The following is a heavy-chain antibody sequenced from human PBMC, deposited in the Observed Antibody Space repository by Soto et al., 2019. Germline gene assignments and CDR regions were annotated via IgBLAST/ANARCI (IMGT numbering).Heavy chain of an antibody. CDR1: GGTFSSYA. CDR3: AREKKPKHYYYYGMDG. J-gene: IGHJ6*02. CDR2: IIPIFGTA. V-gene: IGHV1-69*13. Sequence: SVKVSCKASGGTFSSYAISWVRQAPGQGLEWMGGIIPIFGTANYAQKFQGRVTITADESTSTAYMELSSLRSEDTAVYYCAREKKPKHYYYYGMDGWGQGTTVTV.